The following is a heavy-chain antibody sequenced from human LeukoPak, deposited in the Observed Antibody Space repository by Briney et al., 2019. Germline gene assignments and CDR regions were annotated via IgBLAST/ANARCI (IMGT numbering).Heavy chain of an antibody. J-gene: IGHJ4*02. CDR3: ARHRYSYGVYYFDF. CDR1: GGSISSYY. V-gene: IGHV4-59*08. Sequence: SETLSLTCTVSGGSISSYYWSWIRQPPGKGLEWIGYIHYSGSTNYNDSLKSRVTISVDTSKNQFSLKLTSVTAADTAVYFCARHRYSYGVYYFDFWGQGTLVTVSS. D-gene: IGHD5-18*01. CDR2: IHYSGST.